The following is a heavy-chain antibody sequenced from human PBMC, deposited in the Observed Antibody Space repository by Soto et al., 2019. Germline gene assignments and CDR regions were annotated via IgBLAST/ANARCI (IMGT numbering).Heavy chain of an antibody. Sequence: SVKVSCKASRGTFSSYAISWVRQAPVQGLEWMGGIIPIFGTANYAQKFQGRVTITADESTSTAYMELSSLRSEDTAVYYCARSGYCSSTSCYRRPFDYWGQGTLVTVSS. CDR1: RGTFSSYA. CDR3: ARSGYCSSTSCYRRPFDY. D-gene: IGHD2-2*01. J-gene: IGHJ4*02. V-gene: IGHV1-69*13. CDR2: IIPIFGTA.